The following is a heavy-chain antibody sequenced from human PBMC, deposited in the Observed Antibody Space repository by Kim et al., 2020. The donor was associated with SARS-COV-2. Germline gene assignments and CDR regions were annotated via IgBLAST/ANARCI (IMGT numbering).Heavy chain of an antibody. CDR1: GYDFTNTW. V-gene: IGHV5-51*01. Sequence: GESLKISCKVSGYDFTNTWIGWVRQMPGKGLQWMGIIYPADSDTRYSPSFQGQVTISADKSISTAYLQWNSLGASDTGMYYCARRGGSLNFLDYWGQGTL. D-gene: IGHD1-26*01. CDR3: ARRGGSLNFLDY. CDR2: IYPADSDT. J-gene: IGHJ4*02.